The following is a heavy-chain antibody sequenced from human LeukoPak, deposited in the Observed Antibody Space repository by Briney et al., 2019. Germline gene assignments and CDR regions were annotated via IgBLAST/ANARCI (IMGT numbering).Heavy chain of an antibody. CDR2: ISSSSSYI. D-gene: IGHD2-8*01. V-gene: IGHV3-21*01. CDR1: GSTFSSYS. Sequence: GGSLRLSCAASGSTFSSYSMNWVRQAPGKGLEWVSSISSSSSYIYYADSVKGRFTISRDNAKNSLYLQMNSLRAEDTAVYYCARDGYCTNGVCYGWFDPWGQGTLVTVSS. J-gene: IGHJ5*02. CDR3: ARDGYCTNGVCYGWFDP.